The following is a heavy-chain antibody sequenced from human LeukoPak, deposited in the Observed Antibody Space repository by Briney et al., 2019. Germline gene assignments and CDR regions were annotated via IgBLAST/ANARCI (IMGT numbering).Heavy chain of an antibody. CDR1: GGTFSSYA. V-gene: IGHV1-69*06. J-gene: IGHJ4*02. D-gene: IGHD6-13*01. CDR3: ASSSSSWSQYYFDY. CDR2: IIPIFGTA. Sequence: SVTVSFKASGGTFSSYAISWVRQAPGQGLEWMGGIIPIFGTANYAQKFQGRVTITADKSTSTAYMELSSLRSEDTAVYYCASSSSSWSQYYFDYWGQGTLVTVSS.